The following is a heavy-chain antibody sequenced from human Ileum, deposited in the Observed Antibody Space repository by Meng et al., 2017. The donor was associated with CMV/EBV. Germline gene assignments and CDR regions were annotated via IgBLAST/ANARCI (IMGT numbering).Heavy chain of an antibody. J-gene: IGHJ4*02. V-gene: IGHV4-39*07. D-gene: IGHD3-22*01. CDR2: VYYNGIT. CDR1: GGSISTSSYY. CDR3: GRDNSGFVDY. Sequence: LQLQESGPGLVKPSETLSLTCTVSGGSISTSSYYWGWIRQSPGKGLEWIGSVYYNGITYYNPSLNSRVILSLDTSKNQFSLKLDSVTAADTAVYYCGRDNSGFVDYWGQGALVTVSS.